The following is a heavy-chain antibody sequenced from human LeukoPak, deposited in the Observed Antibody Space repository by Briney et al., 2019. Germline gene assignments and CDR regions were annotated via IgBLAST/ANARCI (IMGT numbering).Heavy chain of an antibody. V-gene: IGHV3-20*04. D-gene: IGHD1-26*01. J-gene: IGHJ4*02. CDR1: GFTFDDYG. CDR3: ASAVGAGYYFDY. Sequence: GGSLRLSCAASGFTFDDYGMIWVRQAPGKGLEWVSGINWSGSRTGYADSVKGRFTISRDNAKNSLYLQMNSLRAEDTAFYYCASAVGAGYYFDYWGQGTLVTVPS. CDR2: INWSGSRT.